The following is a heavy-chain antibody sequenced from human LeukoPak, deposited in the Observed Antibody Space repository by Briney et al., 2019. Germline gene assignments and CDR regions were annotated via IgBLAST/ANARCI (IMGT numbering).Heavy chain of an antibody. CDR2: IYYSGST. CDR3: ARGGVGLGY. Sequence: PGGSLRLSCTASGLTFGDYPMSWVRQAPGKGLEWIGYIYYSGSTNYNPSLKSRVTISVDTSKNQFSLKLSSVTAADTAVYYCARGGVGLGYWGQGTLVTVSS. CDR1: GLTFGDYP. D-gene: IGHD2-15*01. V-gene: IGHV4-59*01. J-gene: IGHJ4*02.